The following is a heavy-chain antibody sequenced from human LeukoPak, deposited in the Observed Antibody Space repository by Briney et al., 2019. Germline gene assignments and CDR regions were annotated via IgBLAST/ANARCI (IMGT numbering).Heavy chain of an antibody. V-gene: IGHV4-38-2*01. CDR2: IYHSGST. CDR1: GYSISSGYY. D-gene: IGHD2-2*02. Sequence: SETLSLTCAVSGYSISSGYYWGWIRQPPGKGLEWIGSIYHSGSTYYNPSLKSRVTISVDTSKNQFSLKLSSVTAADTAVYYCARRAGYCSSTSCYKAHFDYWGQGTLVTVSP. J-gene: IGHJ4*02. CDR3: ARRAGYCSSTSCYKAHFDY.